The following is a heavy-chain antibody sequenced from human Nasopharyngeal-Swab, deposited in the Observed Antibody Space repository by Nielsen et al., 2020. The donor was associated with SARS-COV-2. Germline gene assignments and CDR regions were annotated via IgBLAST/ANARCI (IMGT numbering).Heavy chain of an antibody. J-gene: IGHJ6*02. D-gene: IGHD4-17*01. CDR2: IWYDGSNK. V-gene: IGHV3-33*08. CDR3: ARGYGDYGMDV. Sequence: GESLKISCVASGFTFSSYGMHWVRQAPGKGLEWVAVIWYDGSNKYYADSVKGRFTISRDNSKNTLYLQMNSLRAEDTAVYYCARGYGDYGMDVWGQGTTVTVSS. CDR1: GFTFSSYG.